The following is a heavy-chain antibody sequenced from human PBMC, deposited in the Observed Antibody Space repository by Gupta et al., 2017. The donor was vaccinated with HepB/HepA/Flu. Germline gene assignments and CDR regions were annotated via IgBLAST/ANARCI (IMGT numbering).Heavy chain of an antibody. CDR3: ARAPPGEEYYFDY. CDR2: IWYDGSNK. CDR1: GFTFSSYG. D-gene: IGHD7-27*01. V-gene: IGHV3-33*01. Sequence: QVQLVESGGGVVQPGRSLRLSCAASGFTFSSYGMHWVRQAPGKGLEWVAVIWYDGSNKYYADSVKGRFTISRDNSKNTLYLQMNSLRAEDTAVYYCARAPPGEEYYFDYWGQGTLVTVSS. J-gene: IGHJ4*02.